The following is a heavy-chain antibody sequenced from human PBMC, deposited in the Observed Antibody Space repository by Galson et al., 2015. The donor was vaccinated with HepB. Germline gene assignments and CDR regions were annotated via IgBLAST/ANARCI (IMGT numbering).Heavy chain of an antibody. CDR1: GGSFSGYY. V-gene: IGHV4-34*01. D-gene: IGHD3-22*01. CDR2: INHSGST. CDR3: ASQVPGHYYHSRYPWN. J-gene: IGHJ4*02. Sequence: TLSLTCAVYGGSFSGYYWSWIRQPPGKGLEWIGEINHSGSTNYNPSLKSRVTISVDTSKNQFSLKLSSVTAADTAVYYCASQVPGHYYHSRYPWNWGQGTLVTVSS.